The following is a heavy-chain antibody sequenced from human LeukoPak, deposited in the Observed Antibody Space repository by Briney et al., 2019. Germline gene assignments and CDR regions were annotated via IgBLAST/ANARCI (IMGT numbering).Heavy chain of an antibody. D-gene: IGHD3-22*01. CDR3: AKEGSYYDSSGYYHYFDY. J-gene: IGHJ4*02. Sequence: GGSLRLSCAASGFTFSSYGMHWVRQAPGKGLEWVAVISYDGRNKYYADSVEGRFTISRDKSKNTLYLQMNSLRAEDTAVYYCAKEGSYYDSSGYYHYFDYWGQGTLVTVSS. CDR1: GFTFSSYG. V-gene: IGHV3-30*18. CDR2: ISYDGRNK.